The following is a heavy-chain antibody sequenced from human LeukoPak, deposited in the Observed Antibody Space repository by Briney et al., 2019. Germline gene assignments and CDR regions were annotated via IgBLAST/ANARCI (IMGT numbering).Heavy chain of an antibody. J-gene: IGHJ4*02. CDR1: GFTFSSYG. D-gene: IGHD3-22*01. CDR3: ARTRGYYESSAYSYFDY. CDR2: ISYDGSNK. Sequence: GGSLRLSCVASGFTFSSYGMHWVRQAPGKGLERVAVISYDGSNKYYADSVKGRFTFSRDNSKNTLYLQMNSLRAEDTAVYYCARTRGYYESSAYSYFDYWGQGTLVTVSS. V-gene: IGHV3-30*03.